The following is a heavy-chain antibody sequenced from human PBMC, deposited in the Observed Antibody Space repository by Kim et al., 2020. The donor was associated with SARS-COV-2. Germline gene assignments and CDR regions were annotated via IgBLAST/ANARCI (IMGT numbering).Heavy chain of an antibody. V-gene: IGHV4-38-2*02. CDR3: ARRAVAGNLEGTGGSFDY. J-gene: IGHJ4*02. CDR2: IYHSGST. Sequence: SETLSLTCTVSGYSISSGYYWGWIRQPPGKGLEWIGSIYHSGSTYYNPSLKSRVTISVDTSKNQFSLKLSSVTAADTAVYYCARRAVAGNLEGTGGSFDYWGQGTLVTVSS. D-gene: IGHD6-19*01. CDR1: GYSISSGYY.